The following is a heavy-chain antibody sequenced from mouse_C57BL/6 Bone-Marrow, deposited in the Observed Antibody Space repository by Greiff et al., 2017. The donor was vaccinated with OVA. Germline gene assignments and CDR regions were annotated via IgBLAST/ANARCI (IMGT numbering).Heavy chain of an antibody. V-gene: IGHV1-69*01. Sequence: VQLQQSGAELVMPGASVKLSCKASGYTFTSYWMHWVKQRPGQGLEWIGEIDPSDSYTNYNQKFKGKSTLTVDKSSSTAYMQLSSLTSEDSAVYYCACNYVAWFAYWGQGTLVTVSA. J-gene: IGHJ3*01. CDR3: ACNYVAWFAY. D-gene: IGHD2-1*01. CDR1: GYTFTSYW. CDR2: IDPSDSYT.